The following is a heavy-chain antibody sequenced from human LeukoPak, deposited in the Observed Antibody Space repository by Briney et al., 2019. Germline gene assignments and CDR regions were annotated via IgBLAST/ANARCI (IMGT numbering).Heavy chain of an antibody. CDR1: GGSISSYY. Sequence: SETLSLTCTVSGGSISSYYWSWIRQPAGKGLEWIGRIYTSGSTNYNPSLKSRVTMSVDTSKNQFSLKLSSVTAADTAVYYCAREIYGSGSSKIDYWGQGTLVTVTS. V-gene: IGHV4-4*07. D-gene: IGHD3-10*01. J-gene: IGHJ4*02. CDR2: IYTSGST. CDR3: AREIYGSGSSKIDY.